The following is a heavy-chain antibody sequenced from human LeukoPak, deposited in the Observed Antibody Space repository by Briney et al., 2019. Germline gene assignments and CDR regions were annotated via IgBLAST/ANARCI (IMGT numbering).Heavy chain of an antibody. D-gene: IGHD6-13*01. CDR1: GGTFSSYA. V-gene: IGHV1-46*01. CDR2: TNPSGGST. Sequence: ASVKVSCKASGGTFSSYAISWVRQAPGQGLEWMGITNPSGGSTSYEEKFQGRVTMTRDTSTSTVYMELSSLRFEDTAVYYCAREVAAPGTGLDYWGQGTLVTVSS. CDR3: AREVAAPGTGLDY. J-gene: IGHJ4*02.